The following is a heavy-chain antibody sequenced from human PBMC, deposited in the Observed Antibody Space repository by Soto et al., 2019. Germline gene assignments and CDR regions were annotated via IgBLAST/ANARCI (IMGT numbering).Heavy chain of an antibody. D-gene: IGHD1-20*01. CDR1: GFTFSDHQ. Sequence: GGSLRLSCAASGFTFSDHQMAWIRQAPGKGLEWVSYITYSSAFIEYADSVKGRFTISRDNAKNSLYLQMSSLRDDDTAVYYCAKDISAHTRAFHSWGQGTLVTVSS. CDR3: AKDISAHTRAFHS. CDR2: ITYSSAFI. J-gene: IGHJ5*01. V-gene: IGHV3-11*06.